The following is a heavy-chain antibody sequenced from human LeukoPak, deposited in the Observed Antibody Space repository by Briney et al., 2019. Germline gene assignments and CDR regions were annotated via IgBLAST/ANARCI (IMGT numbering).Heavy chain of an antibody. V-gene: IGHV4-59*08. CDR1: GGSISSDY. CDR3: ARHVSSGFDY. Sequence: SETLSLTCSVSGGSISSDYWAWIRQPPGKGLEWIAYIHYSGNTKYNPSLKSRVTISVDTSKNQFSLKFNSVTAADTALYYCARHVSSGFDYWGQGTLVTVSS. J-gene: IGHJ4*02. CDR2: IHYSGNT. D-gene: IGHD6-19*01.